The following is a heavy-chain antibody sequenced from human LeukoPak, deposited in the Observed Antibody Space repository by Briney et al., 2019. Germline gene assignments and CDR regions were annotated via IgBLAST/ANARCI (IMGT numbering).Heavy chain of an antibody. CDR1: GFTFSSYG. CDR3: ATNSVAATLEH. D-gene: IGHD2-15*01. V-gene: IGHV3-30*02. CDR2: IWYDGSNK. J-gene: IGHJ4*02. Sequence: GGSLRLSCAASGFTFSSYGMHWVRRAQAKGRKWVAFIWYDGSNKYYADSVKGRFTISRDNSKNTLYLQMNSLRAEDTAVYYCATNSVAATLEHWGQGTLVTVSS.